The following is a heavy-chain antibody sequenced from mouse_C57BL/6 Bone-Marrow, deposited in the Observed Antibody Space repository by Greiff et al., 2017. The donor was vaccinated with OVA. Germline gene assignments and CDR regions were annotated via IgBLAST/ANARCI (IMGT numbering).Heavy chain of an antibody. Sequence: VQLQQSGPGLVQPSQSLSITCTVSGFSLTSYGVHWVRQSPGKGLEWLGVIWSGGSTDYNAAFISRLSISKDNSKSQVFFKMNSLQADDTAIYYCARGRGLDDWGQGTTLTVSS. CDR3: ARGRGLDD. J-gene: IGHJ2*01. V-gene: IGHV2-2*01. CDR1: GFSLTSYG. CDR2: IWSGGST.